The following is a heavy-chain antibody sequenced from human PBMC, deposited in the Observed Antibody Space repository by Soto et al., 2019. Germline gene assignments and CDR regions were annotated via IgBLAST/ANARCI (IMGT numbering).Heavy chain of an antibody. V-gene: IGHV4-34*01. J-gene: IGHJ6*02. CDR2: INHGGTS. CDR3: ASSSFPPSGDLFHGLDV. CDR1: GGSFSGYY. D-gene: IGHD3-10*01. Sequence: SETLSLTCAVHGGSFSGYYWDWIRQPPGKGLEWIGEINHGGTSNYNPSLKSRAIISVDTSKNQFSLKLTSVTAEDTALYFCASSSFPPSGDLFHGLDVWGQGTTVTV.